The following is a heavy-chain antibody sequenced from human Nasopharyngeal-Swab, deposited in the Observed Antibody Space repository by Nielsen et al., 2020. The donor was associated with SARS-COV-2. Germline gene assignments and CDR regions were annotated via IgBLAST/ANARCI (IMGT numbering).Heavy chain of an antibody. Sequence: ASVKVSCKVSGYTLTELSMHWVRQAPGKGLEWMGGFDPEDGEAIYAQKFQGRVTMTEDTSTDTAYMELSSLRSEDTAVYYCARVLLIQRSSWSYEYYFDYWGQGTLVTVSS. CDR1: GYTLTELS. V-gene: IGHV1-24*01. D-gene: IGHD6-13*01. J-gene: IGHJ4*02. CDR3: ARVLLIQRSSWSYEYYFDY. CDR2: FDPEDGEA.